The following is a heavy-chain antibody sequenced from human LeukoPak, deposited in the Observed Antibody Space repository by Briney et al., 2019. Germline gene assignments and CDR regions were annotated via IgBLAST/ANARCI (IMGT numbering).Heavy chain of an antibody. D-gene: IGHD2-2*01. J-gene: IGHJ4*02. CDR3: ARDGRVGSFDY. Sequence: SETLSLTCTVSGGSISSYYWSWIRQPAGKGLEWIGRIYTSGSTNYNPSLKSRVTMSVDTSRNQFSMKLSSVTAADTAVYYCARDGRVGSFDYWGQGTLVTVSS. V-gene: IGHV4-4*07. CDR2: IYTSGST. CDR1: GGSISSYY.